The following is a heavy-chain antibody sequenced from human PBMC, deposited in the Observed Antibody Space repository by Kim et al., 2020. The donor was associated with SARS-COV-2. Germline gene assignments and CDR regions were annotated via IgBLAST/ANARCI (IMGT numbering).Heavy chain of an antibody. CDR1: GYTFSNYW. V-gene: IGHV3-74*03. D-gene: IGHD2-15*01. CDR3: ARGVGGFDL. J-gene: IGHJ2*01. CDR2: INNDGSGA. Sequence: GGSLRLSCAGSGYTFSNYWVNWVRQAPGKGLEWVSHINNDGSGATYADFVKGRFTISRDNTENRMYLQMNSLRVEDTAVYYCARGVGGFDLWGRGTLVIVSS.